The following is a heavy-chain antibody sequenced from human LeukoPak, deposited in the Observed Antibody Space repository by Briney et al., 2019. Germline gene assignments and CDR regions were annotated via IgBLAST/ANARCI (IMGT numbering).Heavy chain of an antibody. V-gene: IGHV4-34*01. D-gene: IGHD3-22*01. Sequence: SETLSLTCAVYGGSFSGYYWSWIRQPPGKGLEWIGEINHSGSTNYNPSLKSRVTISVDTSKNQFSLKLSSVTAADTAVYYCARVRVMIGYYFDYWGQGTLVTVSS. J-gene: IGHJ4*02. CDR2: INHSGST. CDR1: GGSFSGYY. CDR3: ARVRVMIGYYFDY.